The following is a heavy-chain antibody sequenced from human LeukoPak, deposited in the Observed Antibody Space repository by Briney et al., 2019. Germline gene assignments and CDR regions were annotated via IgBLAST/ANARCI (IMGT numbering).Heavy chain of an antibody. CDR3: AKDMEAAAGNDAFDI. V-gene: IGHV3-74*01. CDR2: INSDGSST. Sequence: PGGSLRLSCAASGFTFSSYWMHWVRQAPGKGLVWVSRINSDGSSTSYADSVKGRFTISRDNAKNTLYLQMNSLRAEDTALYYCAKDMEAAAGNDAFDIWGQGTMVTVSS. D-gene: IGHD6-13*01. J-gene: IGHJ3*02. CDR1: GFTFSSYW.